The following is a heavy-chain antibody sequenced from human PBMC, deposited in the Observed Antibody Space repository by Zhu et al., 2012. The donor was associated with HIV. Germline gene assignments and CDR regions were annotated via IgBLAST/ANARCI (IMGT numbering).Heavy chain of an antibody. CDR1: GGSISSSSYY. J-gene: IGHJ4*02. CDR2: IYYSGST. V-gene: IGHV4-39*07. Sequence: QVQLQESGPGLVKPSETLSLTCTVSGGSISSSSYYWGWIRQPPGKGLEWIGSIYYSGSTYYNPSLKSRVTISVDTSKNQFSLKLSSVTAADTAVYYCARRVESCSSTSCGYYFDYWGQGTLGHRLL. CDR3: ARRVESCSSTSCGYYFDY. D-gene: IGHD2-2*01.